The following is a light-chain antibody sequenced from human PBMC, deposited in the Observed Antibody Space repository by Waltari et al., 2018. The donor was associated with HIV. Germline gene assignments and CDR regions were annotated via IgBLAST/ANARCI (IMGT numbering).Light chain of an antibody. Sequence: SYELTQPQSGSVVLGQMAFITCGVHNIEIIVYHWYQKKPGQAPVLVIYRDSNRPSVIPERFSDSNSGNTATLTISRAQAGDEGDYYCQVCDSSTGVFGGGTNLSVL. CDR1: NIEIIV. V-gene: IGLV3-9*01. CDR2: RDS. CDR3: QVCDSSTGV. J-gene: IGLJ3*02.